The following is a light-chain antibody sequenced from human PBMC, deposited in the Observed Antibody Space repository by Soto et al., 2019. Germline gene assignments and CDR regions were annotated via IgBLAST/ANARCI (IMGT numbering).Light chain of an antibody. CDR1: QSISTY. CDR3: QQYGSSGT. Sequence: EVVTTQSPATLSVSPGERATLSCSASQSISTYLAWYQQKPGQAPRLLIYDASYRATGIPARFSGSGSGTDFTLTISSLEPEDFAVYYCQQYGSSGTFGQGTKVDIK. CDR2: DAS. V-gene: IGKV3-11*01. J-gene: IGKJ1*01.